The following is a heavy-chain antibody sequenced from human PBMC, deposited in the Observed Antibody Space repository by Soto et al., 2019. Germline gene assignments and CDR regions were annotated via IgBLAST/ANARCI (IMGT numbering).Heavy chain of an antibody. Sequence: QVQLVESGGGVVQPGRSLRLSCAASGFTFSNYDMHWVRQAPGEGLEWVAVLSFDGSNKNYADSVKGRFTISRDNSKNTLFLQINSLRTEDTAVYFCAKDFYTVRVPAAPRPHYFDFWGPGTLVTVSS. CDR3: AKDFYTVRVPAAPRPHYFDF. D-gene: IGHD2-2*01. CDR1: GFTFSNYD. J-gene: IGHJ4*02. CDR2: LSFDGSNK. V-gene: IGHV3-30*18.